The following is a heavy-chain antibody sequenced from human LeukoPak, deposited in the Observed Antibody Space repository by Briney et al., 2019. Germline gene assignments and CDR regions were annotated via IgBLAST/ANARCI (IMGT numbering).Heavy chain of an antibody. CDR1: RYTFTSYG. V-gene: IGHV1-18*01. CDR2: ISAYNGNT. Sequence: ASVKVSCKASRYTFTSYGLSWVGQARGQGLEWMGWISAYNGNTNYAQKLQGRVTMTTDTSTSTAYMELRSLRSDDTAVYYCARVRAGPLSFDPWGQGALVTVSS. J-gene: IGHJ5*02. CDR3: ARVRAGPLSFDP.